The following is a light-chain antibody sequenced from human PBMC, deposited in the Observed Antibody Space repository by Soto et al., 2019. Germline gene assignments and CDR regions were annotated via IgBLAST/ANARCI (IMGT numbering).Light chain of an antibody. CDR3: SSYTSSSTFYV. Sequence: QSALTQPASVSGSPGQSITISCTGTNSDVSGYNYVSWYQQHPGKAPKLMIYDVSNRPSGVSNRFSGSKSGNTASLTISGLQAEDEADYYCSSYTSSSTFYVFGTGTKVTVL. J-gene: IGLJ1*01. CDR1: NSDVSGYNY. V-gene: IGLV2-14*01. CDR2: DVS.